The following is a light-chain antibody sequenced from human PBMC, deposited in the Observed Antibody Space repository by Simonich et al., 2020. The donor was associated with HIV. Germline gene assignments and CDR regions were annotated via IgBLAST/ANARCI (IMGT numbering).Light chain of an antibody. CDR1: QSVSSN. J-gene: IGKJ1*01. CDR3: QQYNKWPPWT. V-gene: IGKV3-15*01. CDR2: GAS. Sequence: EIVMTQSPATLSVFPGERSTLSCRASQSVSSNLAWYQQKPGQAPRLLIFGASPRATGIPARFSGSGSGTEFTLTISSLRSEDFAVYYCQQYNKWPPWTFGQGTKVEIK.